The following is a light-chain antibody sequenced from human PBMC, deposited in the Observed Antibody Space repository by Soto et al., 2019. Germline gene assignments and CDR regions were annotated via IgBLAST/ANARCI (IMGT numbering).Light chain of an antibody. V-gene: IGKV1-5*03. J-gene: IGKJ1*01. CDR2: KAS. CDR3: QHYNSFPWT. Sequence: DIQMTQSPSTLSASVGDRVTITCRASQSIINWLGWYQQKPGKAPKLLIYKASSLESGVPSRFSGSGSGTDFTLTISRLQPDDFATYYCQHYNSFPWTFGQGTKVDIK. CDR1: QSIINW.